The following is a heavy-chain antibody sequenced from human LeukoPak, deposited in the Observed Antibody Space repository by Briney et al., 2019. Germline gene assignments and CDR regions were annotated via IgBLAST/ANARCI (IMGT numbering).Heavy chain of an antibody. CDR1: GFTFTTYW. V-gene: IGHV3-7*03. CDR2: INQDGTDK. CDR3: VRYSTGLYKGLEF. J-gene: IGHJ4*02. Sequence: GGSLRLSCAASGFTFTTYWMSWIRQAPGKGLEWVANINQDGTDKYYVDSVKGRFTFSRDNAQNSLYLQMSSLRVEDTAVYYCVRYSTGLYKGLEFWGQGTQVTVSS. D-gene: IGHD2-8*02.